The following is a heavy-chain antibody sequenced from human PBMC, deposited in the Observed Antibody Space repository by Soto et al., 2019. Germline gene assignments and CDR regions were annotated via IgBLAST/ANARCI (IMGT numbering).Heavy chain of an antibody. CDR3: ARVAYDILTGYHPFDY. Sequence: SETLSLTCTVSGYAISSYYWSWIRQPPGKGLEWLGYIYYSGSTNYNPSLKSRVTISVDTSKDQFSLKLSSVTAADTAVYYCARVAYDILTGYHPFDYWGPGTLVTVSS. J-gene: IGHJ4*02. CDR2: IYYSGST. V-gene: IGHV4-59*01. CDR1: GYAISSYY. D-gene: IGHD3-9*01.